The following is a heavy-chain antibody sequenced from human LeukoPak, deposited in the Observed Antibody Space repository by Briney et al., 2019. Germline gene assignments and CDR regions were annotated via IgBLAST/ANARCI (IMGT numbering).Heavy chain of an antibody. D-gene: IGHD3-22*01. CDR3: ARDQYGGDYYDSSGEY. CDR1: GGPISSGDYY. Sequence: PSQTLSLTCTVSGGPISSGDYYWSWIRQPPGKGLEWIGYIYYSGSTYYNPSLKSRVTISVDTSKNQFSLKLSSVTAADTAVYYCARDQYGGDYYDSSGEYWGQGTLVTVSS. J-gene: IGHJ4*02. CDR2: IYYSGST. V-gene: IGHV4-30-4*01.